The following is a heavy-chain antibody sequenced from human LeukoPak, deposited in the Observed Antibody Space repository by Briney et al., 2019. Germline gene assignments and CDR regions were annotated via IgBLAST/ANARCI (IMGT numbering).Heavy chain of an antibody. J-gene: IGHJ5*02. CDR1: GRSFSGYY. Sequence: SETLSLTCAVYGRSFSGYYWSWIRQPPGKGLEWIGEINHSGSTNYNPSLKSRVTISVDTSKNQFSLKLSSVTAADTAVYYCARFPSSRGWFDPWGQGTLVTVSS. CDR2: INHSGST. D-gene: IGHD6-13*01. CDR3: ARFPSSRGWFDP. V-gene: IGHV4-34*01.